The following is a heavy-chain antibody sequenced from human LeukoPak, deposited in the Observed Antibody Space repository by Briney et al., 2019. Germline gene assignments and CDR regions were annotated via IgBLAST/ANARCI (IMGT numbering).Heavy chain of an antibody. V-gene: IGHV3-7*01. Sequence: PGGSLRLSCAASGFTFSNYWMSWVRQAPGKGLEWVANIKKDASDKYYVDSVKGRFAISRDNAKNSLYLQMNSLRAEDTAVYYCARHIDWKFDYWGQGTLVTVSS. D-gene: IGHD1-1*01. J-gene: IGHJ4*02. CDR2: IKKDASDK. CDR3: ARHIDWKFDY. CDR1: GFTFSNYW.